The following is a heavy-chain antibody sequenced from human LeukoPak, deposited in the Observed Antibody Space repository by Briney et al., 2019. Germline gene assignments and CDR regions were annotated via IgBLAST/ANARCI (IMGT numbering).Heavy chain of an antibody. CDR2: IYYSGST. V-gene: IGHV4-59*01. CDR3: ARDYYDSSGYPYPYYYYYGMDV. D-gene: IGHD3-22*01. Sequence: SETLSLTCTVSGVSISSYYWSWIRQPPGKGLEWIGYIYYSGSTNYNPSLKSRVTISVDTSKNQFSLKLSSVTAADTAVYYCARDYYDSSGYPYPYYYYYGMDVWGQGTTATVSS. CDR1: GVSISSYY. J-gene: IGHJ6*02.